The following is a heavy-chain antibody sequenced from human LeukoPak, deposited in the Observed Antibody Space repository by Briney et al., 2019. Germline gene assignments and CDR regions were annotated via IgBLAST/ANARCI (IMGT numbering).Heavy chain of an antibody. CDR2: IYYSGST. D-gene: IGHD3-9*01. CDR3: ARDQRYFDWFI. V-gene: IGHV4-59*12. CDR1: GGSISSYY. Sequence: SETLSLTCTVSGGSISSYYWSWIRQPPGKGLEWIGYIYYSGSTNYNPSLKSRVAISVDTSKNQFSLKLSSVTAADTAVYYCARDQRYFDWFIWGQGTLVTVSS. J-gene: IGHJ4*02.